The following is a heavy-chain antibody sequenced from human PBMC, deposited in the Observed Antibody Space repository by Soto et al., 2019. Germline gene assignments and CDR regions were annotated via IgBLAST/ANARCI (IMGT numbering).Heavy chain of an antibody. J-gene: IGHJ6*02. V-gene: IGHV4-30-4*01. D-gene: IGHD6-6*01. CDR2: IYYSGNS. CDR1: GGSISSADYY. Sequence: QVQLQESGPGLVKPSETLSLTCTVSGGSISSADYYWSWIRQPPGTGLEWIGYIYYSGNSYYNPSLKSRVTRSVDTSKNQFSLKLSPVTAADTAVYYCARDRVSPSHGMDVWGQGTTVTVSS. CDR3: ARDRVSPSHGMDV.